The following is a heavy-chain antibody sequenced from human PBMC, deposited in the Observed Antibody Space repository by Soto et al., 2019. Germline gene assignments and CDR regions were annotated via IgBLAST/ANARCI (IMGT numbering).Heavy chain of an antibody. CDR3: ARDQYCSGGSCHKFDY. J-gene: IGHJ4*02. CDR2: ISAYNGNT. D-gene: IGHD2-15*01. CDR1: GYTFTSYG. V-gene: IGHV1-18*01. Sequence: ASVQVSCKASGYTFTSYGISWVRQAPGQGLEWMGWISAYNGNTNYAQKLQGRVTMTTDTSTSTAYMELRSLRSDDTAVYYCARDQYCSGGSCHKFDYWGQGTLVTVSS.